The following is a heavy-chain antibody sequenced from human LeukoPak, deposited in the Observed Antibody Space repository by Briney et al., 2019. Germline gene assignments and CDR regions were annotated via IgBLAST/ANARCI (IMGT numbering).Heavy chain of an antibody. CDR2: IKQDGSEK. CDR1: GFTISSYR. CDR3: ARVAHAFDI. J-gene: IGHJ3*02. V-gene: IGHV3-7*01. D-gene: IGHD2-15*01. Sequence: PGGSLRLSCADPGFTISSYRMSRVRQAPGKGLEWLANIKQDGSEKYYVDSVKGRFTISRDNAKNSLYLQMNSLRAEDTAVYYCARVAHAFDIWGQGTMVTVSS.